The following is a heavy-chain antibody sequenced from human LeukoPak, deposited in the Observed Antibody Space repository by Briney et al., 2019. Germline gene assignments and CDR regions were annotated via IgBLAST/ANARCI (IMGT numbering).Heavy chain of an antibody. CDR3: AIIYGDYRRFDY. J-gene: IGHJ4*02. V-gene: IGHV3-23*01. Sequence: GGSLRLSCAASGFTFSSYAMSWVRQAPGKGLEWVPAISGSGGSTYYADPVKGRFTISRDNSKNTLYLQMNSLRAEDTAVYYCAIIYGDYRRFDYWGQGTLVTVSS. CDR2: ISGSGGST. CDR1: GFTFSSYA. D-gene: IGHD4-17*01.